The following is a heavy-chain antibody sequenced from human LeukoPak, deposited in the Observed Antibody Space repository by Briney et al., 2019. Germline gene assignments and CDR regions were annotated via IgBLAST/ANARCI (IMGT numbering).Heavy chain of an antibody. J-gene: IGHJ6*03. CDR3: AKVAYCSGGSCYPRSYYYYMDV. CDR2: IRYDGSNK. D-gene: IGHD2-15*01. Sequence: GGSLRLSCAASGFTFSSYGMHWVRQAPGKGLEWVAFIRYDGSNKYYADSVKGRFTISRDNSKNTLYLQMNSLRAEDTAVYYCAKVAYCSGGSCYPRSYYYYMDVWGKGTTVTVSS. CDR1: GFTFSSYG. V-gene: IGHV3-30*02.